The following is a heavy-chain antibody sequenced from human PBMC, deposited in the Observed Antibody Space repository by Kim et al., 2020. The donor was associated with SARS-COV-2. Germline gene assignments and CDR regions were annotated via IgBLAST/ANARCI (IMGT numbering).Heavy chain of an antibody. CDR1: GGSISSYY. J-gene: IGHJ4*02. CDR2: IYYSGST. CDR3: ARDNGRV. V-gene: IGHV4-59*01. Sequence: SETLSLTCTVSGGSISSYYWSWIRQPPGKGLEWIGYIYYSGSTNYNPSLKSRVTISVDTSKNQFSLKLSSVTAADTAVYYCARDNGRVWGQGTLVTVSS.